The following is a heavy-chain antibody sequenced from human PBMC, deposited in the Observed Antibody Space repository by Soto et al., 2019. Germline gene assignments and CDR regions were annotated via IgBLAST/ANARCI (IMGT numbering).Heavy chain of an antibody. CDR3: VIDTTPGVGDY. CDR1: GFNSDAYG. D-gene: IGHD1-1*01. V-gene: IGHV3-9*02. Sequence: EVQLVESGGGLVQPSRSLSFSCAASGFNSDAYGMHWVRQAPGKGLKWVSGIYWKSGGVGYADSVQGRFTISRDNAKNSLYLQMNSLRAEDTGLYYCVIDTTPGVGDYWGQGTLVTVSS. J-gene: IGHJ4*02. CDR2: IYWKSGGV.